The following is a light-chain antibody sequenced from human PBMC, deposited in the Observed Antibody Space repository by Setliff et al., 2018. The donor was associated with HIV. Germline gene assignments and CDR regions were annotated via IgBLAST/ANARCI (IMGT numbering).Light chain of an antibody. Sequence: QSALTQPASVSGSPGQSITISCTGTSSDVGGYNSVSWYQQHPGKAPKLVIYEVSNRPSGVSNRFSGSKSGNTASLTISGLQAEDEADYYCSSYTSSNTLVFGTGTKVTVL. CDR3: SSYTSSNTLV. J-gene: IGLJ1*01. V-gene: IGLV2-14*01. CDR2: EVS. CDR1: SSDVGGYNS.